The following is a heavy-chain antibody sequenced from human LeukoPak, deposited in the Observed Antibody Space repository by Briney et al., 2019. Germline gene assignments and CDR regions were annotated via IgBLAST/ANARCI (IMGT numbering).Heavy chain of an antibody. V-gene: IGHV4-39*01. Sequence: SETLSLTCTVSGGSISSSSYYWGWIRQPPGKGLEWIGSIYYSGSTYYNPSLKSRVTISVDTSKNQFSLKLSSVTAADTAVYYCARQSGGFHITGTCPYNWFDPWGQGTLVTVSS. CDR3: ARQSGGFHITGTCPYNWFDP. CDR1: GGSISSSSYY. J-gene: IGHJ5*02. D-gene: IGHD1-7*01. CDR2: IYYSGST.